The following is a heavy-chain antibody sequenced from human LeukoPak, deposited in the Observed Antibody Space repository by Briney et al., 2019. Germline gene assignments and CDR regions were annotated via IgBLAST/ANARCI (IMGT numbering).Heavy chain of an antibody. J-gene: IGHJ3*02. CDR1: GGTFSSYA. CDR3: ARDSSPDSATTYYDALDM. D-gene: IGHD1-1*01. CDR2: IIPIFGTA. V-gene: IGHV1-69*05. Sequence: SVKVSCKASGGTFSSYAISWVRQAPGQGLEWMGGIIPIFGTANYAQKFQGRVTITTDESTSTAYMELSSLRDEDTALYYCARDSSPDSATTYYDALDMWGQGTMVTVSS.